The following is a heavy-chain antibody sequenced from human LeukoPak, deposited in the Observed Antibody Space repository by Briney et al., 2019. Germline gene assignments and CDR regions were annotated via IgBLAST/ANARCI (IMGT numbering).Heavy chain of an antibody. Sequence: ASVKVSCKASGYTFTSYGISWVRQAPGQGLEWMGWISAYNGNTNYAQKLQGRVTMTTDTSTSTAYMELRSLRSDDTAVYYCARVLRFLEWFDGMDVWGQGTTVTVSS. CDR2: ISAYNGNT. CDR1: GYTFTSYG. V-gene: IGHV1-18*01. J-gene: IGHJ6*02. D-gene: IGHD3-3*01. CDR3: ARVLRFLEWFDGMDV.